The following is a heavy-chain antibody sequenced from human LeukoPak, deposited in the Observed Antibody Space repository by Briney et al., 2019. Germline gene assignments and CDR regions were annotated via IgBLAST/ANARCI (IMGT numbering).Heavy chain of an antibody. J-gene: IGHJ4*02. CDR3: AREVGYYYDSSGYSRAPFDY. V-gene: IGHV4-61*02. CDR1: GGSISSGSYY. CDR2: IYTSGST. Sequence: SETLSLTCTVSGGSISSGSYYWSRIRQPAGKGLEWIGRIYTSGSTNYNPSLKSRVTISVDTSKNQFSLKLSSVTAADTAVYYCAREVGYYYDSSGYSRAPFDYWGQGTLVTVSS. D-gene: IGHD3-22*01.